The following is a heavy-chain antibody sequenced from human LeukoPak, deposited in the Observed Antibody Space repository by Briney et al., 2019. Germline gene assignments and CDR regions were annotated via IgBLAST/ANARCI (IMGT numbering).Heavy chain of an antibody. D-gene: IGHD1-14*01. Sequence: SETLSLTCTVSGGSVSSYYWNWIRQPPGKGLEWIGHISGSGSTNYNPSLKSRISISSDTSTNHFSLRLSSVTAADTAVYYCARGVGTTTVDWFDPWGQGTLVTVFS. J-gene: IGHJ5*02. CDR3: ARGVGTTTVDWFDP. CDR2: ISGSGST. V-gene: IGHV4-4*09. CDR1: GGSVSSYY.